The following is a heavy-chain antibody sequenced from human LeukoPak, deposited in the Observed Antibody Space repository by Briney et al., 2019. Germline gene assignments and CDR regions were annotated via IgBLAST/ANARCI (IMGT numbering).Heavy chain of an antibody. J-gene: IGHJ6*03. CDR1: GFTFSSYA. D-gene: IGHD3-10*01. CDR2: ISGSGGST. V-gene: IGHV3-23*01. CDR3: AKAPLAMVRGVDYYYMDV. Sequence: PGGSLRLSCAASGFTFSSYAMSWVRQAPGKGLEWVSAISGSGGSTYYADSVKGRFTISRDNSKNTLYLQMNSLRAEDTAVYYCAKAPLAMVRGVDYYYMDVWGKGTTVTISS.